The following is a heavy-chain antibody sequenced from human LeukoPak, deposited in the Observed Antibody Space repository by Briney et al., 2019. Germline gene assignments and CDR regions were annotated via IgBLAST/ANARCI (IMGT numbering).Heavy chain of an antibody. Sequence: PGGSLRLSCAASGFTFSSYDMSWVRQAPGKGLEWVSAISGSGGSTYYADSVKGRFTISRDNSKNTLYLQMNSLRADDTAVYYCATAVATPNWFDPWAREPWSPSPQ. CDR1: GFTFSSYD. CDR2: ISGSGGST. D-gene: IGHD2-2*01. CDR3: ATAVATPNWFDP. J-gene: IGHJ5*02. V-gene: IGHV3-23*01.